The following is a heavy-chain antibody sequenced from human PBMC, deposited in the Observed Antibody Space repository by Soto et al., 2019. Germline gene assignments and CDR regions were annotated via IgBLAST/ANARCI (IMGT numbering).Heavy chain of an antibody. Sequence: GGSLRLSCAASGFTFSSYAMSWVRQAPGKGLEWVSAISGSGGSTYYADSVKGRFTISRDNSKNTLYLQMNSLRAEDTAVYYCAKPGGGIQLWIKNYWYFDLWGRGTLVTVSS. J-gene: IGHJ2*01. CDR3: AKPGGGIQLWIKNYWYFDL. V-gene: IGHV3-23*01. CDR1: GFTFSSYA. CDR2: ISGSGGST. D-gene: IGHD5-18*01.